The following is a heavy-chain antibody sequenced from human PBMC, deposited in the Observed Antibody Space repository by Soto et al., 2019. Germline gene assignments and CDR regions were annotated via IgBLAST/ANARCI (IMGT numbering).Heavy chain of an antibody. CDR1: GGSIVNFY. V-gene: IGHV4-59*01. D-gene: IGHD2-8*01. Sequence: SETLSLTCTVSGGSIVNFYCSCVRHPPVKGLEWIGYISYSGNTNYNPSLKSRVSISVDTSKNQLSLNLTSVTAADTAVYYCARAPMVLSRSYFDSWGQGTPVTVSS. J-gene: IGHJ4*02. CDR2: ISYSGNT. CDR3: ARAPMVLSRSYFDS.